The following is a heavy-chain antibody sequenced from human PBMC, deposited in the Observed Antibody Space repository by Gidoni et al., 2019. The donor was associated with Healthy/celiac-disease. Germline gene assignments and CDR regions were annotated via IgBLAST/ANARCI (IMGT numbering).Heavy chain of an antibody. CDR3: AKVAMGRGKYSYGSFDY. J-gene: IGHJ4*02. Sequence: EVRLLEAGGGLVQPGGSLRLACAASGLPFSSYAMSWVRQAPGKGLEWVSAISGSGGSTYYADSVKGRFTISRDNSKNTLYLQMNSLRAEDTAVYYCAKVAMGRGKYSYGSFDYWGQGTLVTVSS. V-gene: IGHV3-23*01. CDR2: ISGSGGST. CDR1: GLPFSSYA. D-gene: IGHD5-18*01.